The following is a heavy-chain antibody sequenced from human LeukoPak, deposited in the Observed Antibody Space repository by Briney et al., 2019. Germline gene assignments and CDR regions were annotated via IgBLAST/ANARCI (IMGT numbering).Heavy chain of an antibody. D-gene: IGHD3-9*01. J-gene: IGHJ4*02. CDR3: AKGKFGILTGDDY. CDR1: GFTFSSYA. Sequence: GGSLRLSCAASGFTFSSYAMSWGRQAPGKGLDWVSAISGSGGSTYYADSVKGRFTISRDNSKNTLYLQMNSLRAEDTAVYYCAKGKFGILTGDDYWGQGTLVTVSS. CDR2: ISGSGGST. V-gene: IGHV3-23*01.